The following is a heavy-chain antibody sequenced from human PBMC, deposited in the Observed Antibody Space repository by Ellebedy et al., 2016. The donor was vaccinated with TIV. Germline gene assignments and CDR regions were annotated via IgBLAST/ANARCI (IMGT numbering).Heavy chain of an antibody. V-gene: IGHV3-7*01. D-gene: IGHD4-17*01. J-gene: IGHJ5*02. CDR2: IRQEGDEI. Sequence: PGGSLRLSCAASGFNFRSYWMTWVRQAPGKGLEWVAKIRQEGDEIYYVESVKGRFTISRDNAKNSLFLQMNSLRVEDTGVYYCARRGAYGDYAVQVNGWFDPWGQGTLVTVSS. CDR3: ARRGAYGDYAVQVNGWFDP. CDR1: GFNFRSYW.